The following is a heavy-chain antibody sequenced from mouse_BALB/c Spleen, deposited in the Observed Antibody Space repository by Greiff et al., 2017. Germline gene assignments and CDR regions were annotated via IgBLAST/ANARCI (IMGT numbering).Heavy chain of an antibody. V-gene: IGHV5-4*02. J-gene: IGHJ3*01. CDR1: GFTFSDYY. CDR3: ARGSSSSFAY. Sequence: EVQVVESGGGLVKPGGSLKLSCAASGFTFSDYYMYWVRQTPEKRLEWVATISDGGSYTYYPDSVKGRFTISRDNAKNNLYLQMSSLKSEDTAMYYCARGSSSSFAYWGQGTLVTVSA. CDR2: ISDGGSYT. D-gene: IGHD1-1*01.